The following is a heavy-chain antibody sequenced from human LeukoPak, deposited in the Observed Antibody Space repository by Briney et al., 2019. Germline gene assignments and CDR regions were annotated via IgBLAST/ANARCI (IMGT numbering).Heavy chain of an antibody. J-gene: IGHJ6*03. CDR1: GFTFTSYW. Sequence: GGSLRLSCVASGFTFTSYWMTWVRQAPGKGLEWVANVRQDGSEKYYVDSVKGRFTISRDNAKRSLYLQMNSLRAEDTAVYYCARGPPRRSYYYYYMDVWGKGTTVTVSS. V-gene: IGHV3-7*01. CDR3: ARGPPRRSYYYYYMDV. CDR2: VRQDGSEK.